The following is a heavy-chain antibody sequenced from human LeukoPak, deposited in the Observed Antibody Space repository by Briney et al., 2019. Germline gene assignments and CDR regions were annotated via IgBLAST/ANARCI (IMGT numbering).Heavy chain of an antibody. CDR2: ISSSDSYM. CDR1: GFTFSSLY. V-gene: IGHV3-21*01. J-gene: IGHJ4*02. D-gene: IGHD3-3*01. CDR3: AKGGTIFGVVIFDY. Sequence: RGSLRLSCAASGFTFSSLYMNWVRQAPGKGLEWVSSISSSDSYMYYADSVKGRFTISRDNSKNTLYLQMNSLRAEDTAVYYCAKGGTIFGVVIFDYWGQGTLVTVSS.